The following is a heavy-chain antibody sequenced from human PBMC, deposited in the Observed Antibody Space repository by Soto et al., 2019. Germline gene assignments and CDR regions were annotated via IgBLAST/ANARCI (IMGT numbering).Heavy chain of an antibody. D-gene: IGHD3-3*01. CDR2: MNPNSGNT. CDR1: GCTFTSYG. J-gene: IGHJ6*02. V-gene: IGHV1-8*02. CDR3: ATNYDFWSGALYYYYGMDV. Sequence: ASVKVSCKASGCTFTSYGINWVRQATGQGLEWMGWMNPNSGNTGYAQKFQGRVTMTRNTSISTAYMELSSLRSEDTAVYYCATNYDFWSGALYYYYGMDVWGQGTTVTVSS.